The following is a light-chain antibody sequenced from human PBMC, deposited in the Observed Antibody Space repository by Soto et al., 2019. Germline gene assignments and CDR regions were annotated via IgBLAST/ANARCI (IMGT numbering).Light chain of an antibody. J-gene: IGLJ1*01. V-gene: IGLV1-47*01. CDR3: SSYTSSSTLEV. CDR1: RSNIGNNY. CDR2: RSN. Sequence: QSVLTQPPSASGTPGQRVTISCSGSRSNIGNNYVHWYQQLPGTAPKLLIYRSNQRPSGVSNRFSGSKSGNTASLTISGLQAEDEADYYCSSYTSSSTLEVFGTGTKVTVL.